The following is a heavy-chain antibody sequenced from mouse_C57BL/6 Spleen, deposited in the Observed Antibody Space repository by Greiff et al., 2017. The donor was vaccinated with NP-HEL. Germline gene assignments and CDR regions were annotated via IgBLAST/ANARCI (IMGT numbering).Heavy chain of an antibody. D-gene: IGHD2-10*02. CDR2: IDPEDGET. CDR3: ARLVGSGTYYFDY. J-gene: IGHJ2*01. Sequence: EVQLKESGAELVKPGASVKLSCTASGFNIKDYYMHWVKQRTEQGLEWIGRIDPEDGETKYAPKFQGKATITADTSSNTAYLQLSSLTSEDTACSYCARLVGSGTYYFDYWGQGTTLAVSS. CDR1: GFNIKDYY. V-gene: IGHV14-2*01.